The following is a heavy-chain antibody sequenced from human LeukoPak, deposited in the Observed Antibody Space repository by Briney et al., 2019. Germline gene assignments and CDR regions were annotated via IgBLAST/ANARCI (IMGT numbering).Heavy chain of an antibody. CDR3: ARVSTSRAFDI. CDR1: GGFISSYY. Sequence: SETLSLTCTVSGGFISSYYWTWIRQPPGKGLEWLGYIYYSGSTNYNPSLKSRVTISVDTSKNQFSLKLSSVTAADTAVYYCARVSTSRAFDIWGQGTMVSVSS. J-gene: IGHJ3*02. V-gene: IGHV4-59*01. CDR2: IYYSGST.